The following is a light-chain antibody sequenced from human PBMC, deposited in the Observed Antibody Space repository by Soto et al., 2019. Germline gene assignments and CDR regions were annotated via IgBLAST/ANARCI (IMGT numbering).Light chain of an antibody. CDR1: RSDVGDYNY. J-gene: IGLJ2*01. Sequence: QSAQTQPPSASGSPGQSVTISCTGTRSDVGDYNYVSWYQQHPGKAPKLLIYEVTKRPSGVPDRFSGSKSANTASLTVSGLQAEDEAYYYCSSYAGSDNFEVFGGGTKLTVL. CDR2: EVT. CDR3: SSYAGSDNFEV. V-gene: IGLV2-8*01.